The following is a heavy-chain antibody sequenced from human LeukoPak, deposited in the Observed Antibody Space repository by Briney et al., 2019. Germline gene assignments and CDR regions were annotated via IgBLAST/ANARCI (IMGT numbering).Heavy chain of an antibody. CDR3: ARAPNIVLMVYAITYGMDV. Sequence: PGGALRLSCAASGFTLSSYSMNWVRQAPGKGLEWVSSISSSSSYIYYADSVKGRFTISRDNAKNSLYLQMNSLRAEDTAVYYCARAPNIVLMVYAITYGMDVWGQGTTVTVSS. J-gene: IGHJ6*02. CDR1: GFTLSSYS. CDR2: ISSSSSYI. D-gene: IGHD2-8*01. V-gene: IGHV3-21*01.